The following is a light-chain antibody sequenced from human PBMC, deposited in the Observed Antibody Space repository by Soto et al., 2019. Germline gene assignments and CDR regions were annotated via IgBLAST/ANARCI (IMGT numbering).Light chain of an antibody. J-gene: IGLJ1*01. CDR2: EVS. Sequence: QSALTQPASMSGSPGQSITISCTGSSSDVGSYKYVSWYQQHPGKAPKLIIYEVSNRPSGVSLRFSGSKSGNTASLTISGLQADDEAEYYCASFSNSTFVFGSGTKLTVL. CDR1: SSDVGSYKY. CDR3: ASFSNSTFV. V-gene: IGLV2-14*01.